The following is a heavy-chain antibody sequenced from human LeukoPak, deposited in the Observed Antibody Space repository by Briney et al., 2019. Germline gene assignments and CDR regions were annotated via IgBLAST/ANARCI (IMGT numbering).Heavy chain of an antibody. Sequence: PGGSLRLSCAASGFTFSSYSMNWVRQAPGKGLEWISYISSSSSTIYYADSVKGRFTISRDNAKNSLYLQMNSLRAEDTAVYYCAGDTLFDYWGQGTLVTVSS. CDR3: AGDTLFDY. CDR2: ISSSSSTI. J-gene: IGHJ4*02. CDR1: GFTFSSYS. V-gene: IGHV3-48*04.